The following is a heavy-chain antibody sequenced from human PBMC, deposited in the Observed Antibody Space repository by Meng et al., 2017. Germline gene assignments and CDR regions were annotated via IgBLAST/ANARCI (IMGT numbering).Heavy chain of an antibody. D-gene: IGHD4-17*01. CDR2: IYYSGST. J-gene: IGHJ4*02. Sequence: SETLSLTCTVSGGSISSYYWSWIRQPPGKGLEWIGYIYYSGSTNYNPSLKSRVTISVDTSKNQFSLKLSSVTAADTAVYYCARGNDYGDHFDYWGQGKLVTVAS. V-gene: IGHV4-59*01. CDR3: ARGNDYGDHFDY. CDR1: GGSISSYY.